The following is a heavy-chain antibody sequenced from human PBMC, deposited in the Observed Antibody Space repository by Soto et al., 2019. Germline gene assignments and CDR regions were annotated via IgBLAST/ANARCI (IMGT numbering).Heavy chain of an antibody. Sequence: TLSLTCAVYGGSFSGYYWSWIRQPPGKGLEWIGEINHSGSTNYNPSLKSRVTISVDTSKNQFSLKLSSVTAADTAVYYCARGLRGGDYVGYWGQGTLVTVSS. CDR3: ARGLRGGDYVGY. J-gene: IGHJ4*02. CDR2: INHSGST. CDR1: GGSFSGYY. V-gene: IGHV4-34*01. D-gene: IGHD4-17*01.